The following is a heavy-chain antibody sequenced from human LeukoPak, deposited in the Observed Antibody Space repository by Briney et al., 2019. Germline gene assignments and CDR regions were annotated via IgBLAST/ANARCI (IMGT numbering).Heavy chain of an antibody. J-gene: IGHJ4*02. V-gene: IGHV3-30*02. CDR3: AKDRPRCSTTTCYSYFDY. Sequence: GGSLRLSCAASGFTFSSYGIHWVRQAPGKGLEWVAFIRYDGSNENYADPVKGRFTTSRDDSKNMVSLQMNSLRAEDTAVYYCAKDRPRCSTTTCYSYFDYWGQGTLVTVSS. D-gene: IGHD2-2*01. CDR1: GFTFSSYG. CDR2: IRYDGSNE.